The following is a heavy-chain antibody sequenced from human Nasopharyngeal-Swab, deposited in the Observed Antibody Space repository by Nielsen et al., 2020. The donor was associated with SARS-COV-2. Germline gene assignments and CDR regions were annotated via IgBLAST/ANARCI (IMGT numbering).Heavy chain of an antibody. J-gene: IGHJ3*02. CDR3: ARDGSSGGATSAFDI. Sequence: ASVKVSCKASGYTFTSYYMHWVRQAPGQGLEWMGIINPSGGSTSYAQKFQGRVTMTRDTSTSTVYTELSSLRSEDTAVYYCARDGSSGGATSAFDIWGQGTMVTVSS. CDR2: INPSGGST. CDR1: GYTFTSYY. V-gene: IGHV1-46*01. D-gene: IGHD1-26*01.